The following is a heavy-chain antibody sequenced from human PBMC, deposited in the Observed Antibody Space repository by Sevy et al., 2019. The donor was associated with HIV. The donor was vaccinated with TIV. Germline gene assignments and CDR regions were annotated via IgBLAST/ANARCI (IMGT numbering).Heavy chain of an antibody. CDR2: IYTSGST. V-gene: IGHV4-61*02. J-gene: IGHJ4*02. Sequence: SETLSLTGTVSGGSFSSSSYNWNWIRQPAGRGLEWIGRIYTSGSTNYNPSLKSRVTMSVDTSKNQFSLKLSSVTAADTAVYYCAGRIAVAAFDYWGQGNLVTVSS. CDR3: AGRIAVAAFDY. CDR1: GGSFSSSSYN. D-gene: IGHD6-19*01.